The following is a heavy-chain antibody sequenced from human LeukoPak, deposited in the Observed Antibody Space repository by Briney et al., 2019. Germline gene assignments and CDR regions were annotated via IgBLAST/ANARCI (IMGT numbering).Heavy chain of an antibody. D-gene: IGHD1-26*01. CDR1: GFTFSSYA. CDR3: ARPARRVGATSGFDY. Sequence: GGSLRLSCAASGFTFSSYAMHWVRQAPGKGLEWVAVISYDGSNKYYADSVKGRFTISRDNSKNTLYQQMNSLRAEDTAVYYCARPARRVGATSGFDYWGQGTLVTVSS. J-gene: IGHJ4*02. V-gene: IGHV3-30-3*01. CDR2: ISYDGSNK.